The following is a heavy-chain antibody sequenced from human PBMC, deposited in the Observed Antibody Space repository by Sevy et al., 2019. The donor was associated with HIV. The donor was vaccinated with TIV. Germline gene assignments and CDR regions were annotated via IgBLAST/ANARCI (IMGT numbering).Heavy chain of an antibody. CDR3: VQHYGDYGRGN. V-gene: IGHV3-23*01. D-gene: IGHD4-17*01. Sequence: GGSLRLSCAASGLTLNNYAVSWVRQAPGKGLEWVSLINLNGENKFYADSVKGRFTISRDNFKNMLYLEMKSLRAEDTAVYYCVQHYGDYGRGNWGQRPLVTVSS. J-gene: IGHJ4*02. CDR2: INLNGENK. CDR1: GLTLNNYA.